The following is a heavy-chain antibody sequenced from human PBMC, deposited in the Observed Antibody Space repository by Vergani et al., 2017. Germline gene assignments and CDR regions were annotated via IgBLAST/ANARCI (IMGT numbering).Heavy chain of an antibody. CDR2: FFSSGTT. V-gene: IGHV4-61*02. Sequence: QVQLQESGPGLVKPSQTLSLSCTVSGGSVRTSIGYYWTWIRPPAGKTLEWIGEFFSSGTTNYNPSFKNRVTMSVDTSKNQFSLKLNSVTAADTAVYYCARGSRAEGGSGPDKWGQGTLVTVSS. CDR1: GGSVRTSIGYY. CDR3: ARGSRAEGGSGPDK. D-gene: IGHD6-13*01. J-gene: IGHJ4*02.